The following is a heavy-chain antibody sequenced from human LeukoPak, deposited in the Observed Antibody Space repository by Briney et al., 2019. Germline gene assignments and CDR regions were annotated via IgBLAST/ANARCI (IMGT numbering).Heavy chain of an antibody. J-gene: IGHJ4*02. CDR2: ISAYNGNT. V-gene: IGHV1-18*04. D-gene: IGHD6-19*01. CDR1: GYTFTSYG. Sequence: ASVKVSCKASGYTFTSYGISWVRQAPGQGLEWMGWISAYNGNTNYAQKLQGRVIMTTDTSTSTAYMELRSLRSDDTAVYYCARDLFGVRRGGGWYSGYWGQGTLVTVSS. CDR3: ARDLFGVRRGGGWYSGY.